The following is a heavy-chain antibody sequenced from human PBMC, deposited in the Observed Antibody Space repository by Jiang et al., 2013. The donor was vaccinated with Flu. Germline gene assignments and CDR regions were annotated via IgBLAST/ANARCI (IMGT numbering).Heavy chain of an antibody. CDR2: IYYSGTT. V-gene: IGHV4-39*01. D-gene: IGHD4-17*01. CDR1: DDSIRSSVYY. Sequence: GSGLVKPSETLSLTCTVSDDSIRSSVYYWGWIRQTPGKGLEWIGSIYYSGTTYYSPSLKSRLSISVDNSKNQFSLKLTSVTATDTAVYYCARHSVHDYGDYHNWFDPWGQGTLV. J-gene: IGHJ5*02. CDR3: ARHSVHDYGDYHNWFDP.